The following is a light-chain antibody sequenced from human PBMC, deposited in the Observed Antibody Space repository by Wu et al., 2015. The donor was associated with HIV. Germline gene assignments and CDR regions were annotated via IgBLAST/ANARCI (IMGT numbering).Light chain of an antibody. J-gene: IGKJ2*03. CDR3: QHYNTYLYS. Sequence: DIQMTQSPSTLSASVGDRVTITCRASQSISTWLAWYQQKPGKAPKLLIYKASTLDTGVPSRFSGSGSGTEFILTISSLQPDDFATYYCQHYNTYLYSFGQGPSWTSN. CDR1: QSISTW. V-gene: IGKV1-5*03. CDR2: KAS.